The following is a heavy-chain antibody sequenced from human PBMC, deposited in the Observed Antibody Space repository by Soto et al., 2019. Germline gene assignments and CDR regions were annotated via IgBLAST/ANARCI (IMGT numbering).Heavy chain of an antibody. J-gene: IGHJ4*01. Sequence: SETLSLTCTVSGGSLSNYYWSWIRQPAGKALEWIGRIYTVGSTNYNPSLKSRVTMSIDTSKNQFSLRLTPATAADTAVYFCARSPLTHRYAKFDSWGQGSLVTVSS. D-gene: IGHD2-8*01. V-gene: IGHV4-4*07. CDR2: IYTVGST. CDR1: GGSLSNYY. CDR3: ARSPLTHRYAKFDS.